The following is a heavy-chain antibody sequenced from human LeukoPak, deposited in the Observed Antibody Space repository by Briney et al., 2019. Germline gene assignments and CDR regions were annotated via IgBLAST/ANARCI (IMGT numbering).Heavy chain of an antibody. CDR3: ARERMTTVTTDYYYYMDV. CDR1: GYTFTGYY. V-gene: IGHV1-2*06. D-gene: IGHD4-17*01. J-gene: IGHJ6*03. CDR2: INPNSGGT. Sequence: ASVKVSCKASGYTFTGYYMHWVRQAPGQGLEWMGRINPNSGGTNYAQKFQGRVTMTRDTSISTAYMELSRLRSDDTAVYYCARERMTTVTTDYYYYMDVWGKGTPVTVSS.